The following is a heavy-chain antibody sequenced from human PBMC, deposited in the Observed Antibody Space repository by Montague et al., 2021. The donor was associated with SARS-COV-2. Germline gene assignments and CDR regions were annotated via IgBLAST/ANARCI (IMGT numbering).Heavy chain of an antibody. J-gene: IGHJ6*02. V-gene: IGHV4-34*01. Sequence: SETLSLTCAVYGGSLSAYYWSWIRQPPGEGLEWIAEISHSGSTSYNPSLKSRVTISVDTSKNQLSLQLSSATAADTAVYYCARVPYRLLFVPRYYGMDVWGQGTTVTVSS. D-gene: IGHD2-2*01. CDR1: GGSLSAYY. CDR2: ISHSGST. CDR3: ARVPYRLLFVPRYYGMDV.